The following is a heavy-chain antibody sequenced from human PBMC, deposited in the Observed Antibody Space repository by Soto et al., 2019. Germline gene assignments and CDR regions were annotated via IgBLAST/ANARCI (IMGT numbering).Heavy chain of an antibody. D-gene: IGHD2-8*01. CDR1: GFTFSSYG. CDR3: AKHFLLMPRGYYYYYGLDV. CDR2: ISFDGSSK. V-gene: IGHV3-30*18. J-gene: IGHJ6*02. Sequence: GGSLRLSXAASGFTFSSYGMHWVRQAPGKGLEWVAVISFDGSSKYYADSVKGRFTLSRDNSKNTLYLQMNSLRAEDTAVYYCAKHFLLMPRGYYYYYGLDVWGQGATVTVSS.